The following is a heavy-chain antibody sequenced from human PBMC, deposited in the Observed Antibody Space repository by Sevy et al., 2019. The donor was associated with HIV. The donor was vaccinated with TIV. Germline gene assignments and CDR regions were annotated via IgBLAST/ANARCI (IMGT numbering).Heavy chain of an antibody. CDR1: GFSITSYW. CDR2: MNEDGSVT. D-gene: IGHD3-16*01. J-gene: IGHJ4*02. V-gene: IGHV3-74*01. Sequence: GGSLRLSCAGSGFSITSYWMHWVRQAPGRGLVWVSRMNEDGSVTNHADSVRGRFTISRDNAKNTLYLQMNSLRVEDTAVYYCVKDFGGPIDYWGQGTLVTVSS. CDR3: VKDFGGPIDY.